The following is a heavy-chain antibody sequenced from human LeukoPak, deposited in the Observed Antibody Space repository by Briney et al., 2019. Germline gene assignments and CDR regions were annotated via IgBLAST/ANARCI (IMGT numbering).Heavy chain of an antibody. CDR1: GFTFSSYS. CDR2: ISSSSSYI. D-gene: IGHD2-15*01. Sequence: GGSLRLSCAASGFTFSSYSMNWVRQAPGKGLEWVSSISSSSSYIYYADSVKGRFTISRDNAKSSLYLQMNSLRAEDTAVYYCASYSGFFDYWGQGTLVTVSS. CDR3: ASYSGFFDY. V-gene: IGHV3-21*01. J-gene: IGHJ4*02.